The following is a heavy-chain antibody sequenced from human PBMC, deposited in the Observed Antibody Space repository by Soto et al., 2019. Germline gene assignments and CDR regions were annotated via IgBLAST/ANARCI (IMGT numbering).Heavy chain of an antibody. CDR2: ISAYNGNT. Sequence: QVQLVQSGAEVKKRGASVKVSCKASGYTFTSYGISWVRQAPGQGLEWMGWISAYNGNTNYAQKLQGRVTMTTDTSTSTAYMELRSLRSDDTAVYYCARDLDGPIEDYDYIWGSYRYYFDYWGQGTLVTVSS. CDR1: GYTFTSYG. CDR3: ARDLDGPIEDYDYIWGSYRYYFDY. J-gene: IGHJ4*02. D-gene: IGHD3-16*02. V-gene: IGHV1-18*01.